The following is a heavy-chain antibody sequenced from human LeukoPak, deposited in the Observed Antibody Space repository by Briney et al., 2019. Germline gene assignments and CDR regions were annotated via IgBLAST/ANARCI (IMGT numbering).Heavy chain of an antibody. Sequence: PGGSLTLSCSASGFTFSNLWITWVRQAPGKGPELVATIEANGSVKYYVDSVKGRFTISRDHADNSLYLQMNSLRGEDTAVYFCARGGSDSSRYWLYWGQGTLVTVSS. V-gene: IGHV3-7*01. CDR1: GFTFSNLW. J-gene: IGHJ4*02. CDR2: IEANGSVK. CDR3: ARGGSDSSRYWLY. D-gene: IGHD6-25*01.